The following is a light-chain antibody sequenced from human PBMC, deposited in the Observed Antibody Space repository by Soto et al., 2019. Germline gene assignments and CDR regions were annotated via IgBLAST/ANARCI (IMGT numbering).Light chain of an antibody. CDR2: YDS. Sequence: SYELTQSPSVSVAPGQTARITCGGNNIGSKSVHWYQQKPGQAPLMVIYYDSDRPSGIPERFSGSNSGNTATLTISRVDAGDEADYYCQVWDSSSDHVVFGGGTKVTVL. V-gene: IGLV3-21*04. CDR1: NIGSKS. CDR3: QVWDSSSDHVV. J-gene: IGLJ2*01.